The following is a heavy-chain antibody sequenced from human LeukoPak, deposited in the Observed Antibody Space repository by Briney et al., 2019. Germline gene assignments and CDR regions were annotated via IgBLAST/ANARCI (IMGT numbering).Heavy chain of an antibody. CDR3: AKDRYFDRCLFDY. J-gene: IGHJ4*02. CDR1: GFTFSYYD. D-gene: IGHD3-9*01. Sequence: PGGSLTLSCSAYGFTFSYYDMSWLPQAPGKGLEWVSASSGSSSSTYYADSGDGRFSDSRDNSENTVYLKMNSLGAEDTAVDYCAKDRYFDRCLFDYWGQGTLVTVSS. V-gene: IGHV3-23*01. CDR2: SSGSSSST.